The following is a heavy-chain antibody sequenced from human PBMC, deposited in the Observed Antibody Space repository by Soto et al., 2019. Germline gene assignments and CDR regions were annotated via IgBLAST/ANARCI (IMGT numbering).Heavy chain of an antibody. CDR1: GYTFTGYY. V-gene: IGHV1-2*02. CDR3: ARDRVVVVPAAIRGMDV. CDR2: INPNSGGT. Sequence: GASVKVSCKASGYTFTGYYMHWVRQAPGQGLEWMGWINPNSGGTNYAQKFQGRVTMTRDTSISTAYMELSRLRSDDTAVYYCARDRVVVVPAAIRGMDVWGQGTTVTVYS. D-gene: IGHD2-2*02. J-gene: IGHJ6*02.